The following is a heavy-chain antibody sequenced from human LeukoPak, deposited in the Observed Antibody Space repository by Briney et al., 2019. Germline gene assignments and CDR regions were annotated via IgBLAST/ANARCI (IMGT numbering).Heavy chain of an antibody. Sequence: GGSLRLSCAASGFTFGRYSMSWVRQAPGKGLEWVSGITHGGDSTYYADSVKGRFTISRDNSKNTLYLQMNSLRAEDTAVYYCAKGACTSTSCPSDYWAWEPWSPSPQ. CDR2: ITHGGDST. V-gene: IGHV3-23*01. D-gene: IGHD2-2*01. CDR3: AKGACTSTSCPSDY. J-gene: IGHJ4*02. CDR1: GFTFGRYS.